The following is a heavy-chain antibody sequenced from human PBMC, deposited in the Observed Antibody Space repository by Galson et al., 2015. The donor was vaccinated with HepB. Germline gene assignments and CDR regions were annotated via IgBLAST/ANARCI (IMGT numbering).Heavy chain of an antibody. CDR3: ARVQNPMIVVVQDFDY. J-gene: IGHJ4*02. CDR2: IKQDGSEK. V-gene: IGHV3-7*01. D-gene: IGHD3-22*01. CDR1: GFTFSSYW. Sequence: SLRLSCAASGFTFSSYWMSWVRQAPGKGLEWVANIKQDGSEKYYVDSVKGRFTISRDNAKNSLYLQMNSLRAEDTAVYYCARVQNPMIVVVQDFDYWGQGTLVTVSS.